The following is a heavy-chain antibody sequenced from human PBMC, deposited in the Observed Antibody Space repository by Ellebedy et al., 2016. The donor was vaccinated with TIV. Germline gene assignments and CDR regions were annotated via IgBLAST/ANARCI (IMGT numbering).Heavy chain of an antibody. V-gene: IGHV1-46*01. CDR3: ARVPTTRAAARGRNFDY. CDR2: INPSGGST. J-gene: IGHJ4*02. Sequence: ASVKVSCKASGYTFTSYYMHWVRQAPGQGLEWMGIINPSGGSTSYAQKFQGRVTMTRDTSTSPVYMELSSLRSEDTAVYYCARVPTTRAAARGRNFDYWGQGTLVTVSS. D-gene: IGHD6-13*01. CDR1: GYTFTSYY.